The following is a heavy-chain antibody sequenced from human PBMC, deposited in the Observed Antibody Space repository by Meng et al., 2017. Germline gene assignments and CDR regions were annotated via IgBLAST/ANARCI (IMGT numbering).Heavy chain of an antibody. CDR3: ARDWDIVVVPAAMPDY. CDR1: GYTFTGYY. CDR2: INPNSGGT. Sequence: ASVKVSCKASGYTFTGYYMHWVRQAPGQGLEWMGWINPNSGGTNYAQKFQGRVTMTRDTSISTAYMELSRLRSDDTAVYYRARDWDIVVVPAAMPDYWGQGTLVTVSS. D-gene: IGHD2-2*01. V-gene: IGHV1-2*02. J-gene: IGHJ4*02.